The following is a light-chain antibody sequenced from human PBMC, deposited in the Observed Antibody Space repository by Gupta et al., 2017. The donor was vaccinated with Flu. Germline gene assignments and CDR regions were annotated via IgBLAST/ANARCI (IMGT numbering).Light chain of an antibody. V-gene: IGLV2-8*01. Sequence: QSALTHAPSASGSPGQSVTISCTGTSSDAGGYKYVSWYQQHPGKAPTVMLNEVSKRPPGVPDRFSGSKSGNPASLTVSGLQAEDEADYYCSSYAGNNNLVFGGGTKLTVL. CDR2: EVS. J-gene: IGLJ2*01. CDR3: SSYAGNNNLV. CDR1: SSDAGGYKY.